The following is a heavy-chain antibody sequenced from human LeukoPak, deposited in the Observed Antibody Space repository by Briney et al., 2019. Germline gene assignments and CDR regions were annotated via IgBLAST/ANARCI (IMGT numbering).Heavy chain of an antibody. Sequence: PSETLSLTCAVYGGSFSGYYWSWIRQPPGKGLEWIGEINHSGSTNYNPSLKRRVTISVDTPKNQFSLKLSTVPAADTAVYYWARTPRYHFKSAFDIWGQGTMVTVSS. D-gene: IGHD2-15*01. CDR3: ARTPRYHFKSAFDI. CDR2: INHSGST. V-gene: IGHV4-34*01. J-gene: IGHJ3*02. CDR1: GGSFSGYY.